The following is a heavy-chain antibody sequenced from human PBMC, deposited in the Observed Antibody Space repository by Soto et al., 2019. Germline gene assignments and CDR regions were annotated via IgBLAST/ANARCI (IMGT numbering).Heavy chain of an antibody. J-gene: IGHJ5*02. V-gene: IGHV1-3*01. D-gene: IGHD3-3*01. Sequence: GASVKVSCKAFGYTFTSYAMHWVRQAPGQRLEWMGWINAGNGNTKYSQKFQGRVTITRDTSASTAYMELSSLRSEDTAVYYCARARITIFGVVLNWFDPWGQGTLVTVSS. CDR1: GYTFTSYA. CDR2: INAGNGNT. CDR3: ARARITIFGVVLNWFDP.